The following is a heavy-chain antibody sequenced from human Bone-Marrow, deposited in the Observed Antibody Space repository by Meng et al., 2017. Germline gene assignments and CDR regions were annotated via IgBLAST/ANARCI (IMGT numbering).Heavy chain of an antibody. J-gene: IGHJ4*01. Sequence: ELRLVKSAGALFTPGAPLRPSCPASGSTCSNPWISWGRQAPGMGPECIVRMKSNVHGGTVDSSAAVKGRFFSSRNDSENTFYLQMNSLKTEDTAVYYCSGHVDYWGHGTLVTVSS. CDR3: SGHVDY. CDR1: GSTCSNPW. V-gene: IGHV3-15*02. CDR2: MKSNVHGGTV.